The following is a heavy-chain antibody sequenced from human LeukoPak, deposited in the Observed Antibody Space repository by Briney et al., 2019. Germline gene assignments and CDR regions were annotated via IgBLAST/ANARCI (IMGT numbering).Heavy chain of an antibody. Sequence: PSETLSLTCTVSGGSISSYYWSWIRQPPGKGLEWIGEINHSGSTNYNPSLKSRVTISVDTSKNQFSLKLSSVAAADTAVYYCARMSPGTYGDYDSWGQGTLVTVSS. D-gene: IGHD4-17*01. CDR3: ARMSPGTYGDYDS. CDR2: INHSGST. J-gene: IGHJ5*01. V-gene: IGHV4-34*01. CDR1: GGSISSYY.